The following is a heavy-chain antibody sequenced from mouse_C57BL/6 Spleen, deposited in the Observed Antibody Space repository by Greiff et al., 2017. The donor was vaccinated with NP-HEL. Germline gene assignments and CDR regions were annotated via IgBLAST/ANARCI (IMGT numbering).Heavy chain of an antibody. J-gene: IGHJ2*01. D-gene: IGHD2-3*01. CDR2: IDPSDSYT. Sequence: QVQLQQPGAELVKPGASVKLSCKASGYTFTSYWMQWVTQRPGQGLEWIGEIDPSDSYTNYNQKFKGKATLTVDTSSSTAYMQLSSLTSEDSAVYYCARSYDGYSDCWGQGTTLTVSS. CDR3: ARSYDGYSDC. V-gene: IGHV1-50*01. CDR1: GYTFTSYW.